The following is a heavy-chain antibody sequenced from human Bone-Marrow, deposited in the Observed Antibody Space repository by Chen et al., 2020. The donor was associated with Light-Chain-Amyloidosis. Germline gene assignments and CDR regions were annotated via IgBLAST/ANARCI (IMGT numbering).Heavy chain of an antibody. CDR3: ARRRDGYNFDY. D-gene: IGHD5-12*01. J-gene: IGHJ4*02. CDR2: IYPDDSDA. V-gene: IGHV5-51*01. Sequence: EVQLEQSGPEVKKPGAFLKISCKGSGYTFPNYWIGWVRQMPGKGLEWMGVIYPDDSDARYSPSFEGQVTISADKSITTAYLQWRSLKASDTAMYYCARRRDGYNFDYWGQGTLVTVSS. CDR1: GYTFPNYW.